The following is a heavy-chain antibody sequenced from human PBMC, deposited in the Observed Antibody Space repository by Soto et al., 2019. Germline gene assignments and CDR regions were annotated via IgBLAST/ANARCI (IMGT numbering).Heavy chain of an antibody. CDR3: EGSWT. Sequence: EVQLLVSGGGSVQPGGSLRLSCEVSGLTLTNYAMSWVRQAPGKGLEWVSQISASGDRTYYADSVKGRFTISKDSSKNTLFLQMNCLRGEDSAVYYCEGSWTWGQGTMVTVSS. CDR2: ISASGDRT. J-gene: IGHJ3*01. D-gene: IGHD5-12*01. V-gene: IGHV3-23*01. CDR1: GLTLTNYA.